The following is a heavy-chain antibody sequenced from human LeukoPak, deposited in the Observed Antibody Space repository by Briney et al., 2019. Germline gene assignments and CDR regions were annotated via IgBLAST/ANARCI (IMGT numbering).Heavy chain of an antibody. V-gene: IGHV3-53*01. Sequence: PGGSLRLSCAASGFTVSSNYMSWVRQAPGKGLEWLAVIYGDSSTYYADSVKGRFTISRDNSKNTLYLQMNSLRAEDTAVYYCARDRSSGWYVYDYWGQGTLVTVSS. CDR3: ARDRSSGWYVYDY. J-gene: IGHJ4*02. CDR1: GFTVSSNY. D-gene: IGHD6-19*01. CDR2: IYGDSST.